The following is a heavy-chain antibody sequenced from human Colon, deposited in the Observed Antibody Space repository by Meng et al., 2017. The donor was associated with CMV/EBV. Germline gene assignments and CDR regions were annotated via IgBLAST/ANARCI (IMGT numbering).Heavy chain of an antibody. D-gene: IGHD3-3*01. CDR3: ARGRAFWNY. CDR1: GGAIDSGVYY. J-gene: IGHJ4*02. V-gene: IGHV4-30-4*08. CDR2: VYYSGRT. Sequence: SETLSLTCTVSGGAIDSGVYYYNWIRQSPGEALEWIGYVYYSGRTYYNPSLKSRVTMSVDTSKNQFSLRLNSVTAADTAMYYCARGRAFWNYWGQGTLVTVSS.